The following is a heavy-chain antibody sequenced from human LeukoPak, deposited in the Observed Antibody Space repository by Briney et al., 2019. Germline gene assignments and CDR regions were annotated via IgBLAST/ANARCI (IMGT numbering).Heavy chain of an antibody. CDR1: GFTFDDYT. D-gene: IGHD2-15*01. V-gene: IGHV3-43*01. Sequence: PGGSLRLSCAASGFTFDDYTMHWVRQAPGESLEWVSLISWDGGSTYYADSVKGRFTISRDNSKNSLYLQMNSLRTEDTALYYCAKDGGYADFDYWGQGTLVTVSS. J-gene: IGHJ4*02. CDR3: AKDGGYADFDY. CDR2: ISWDGGST.